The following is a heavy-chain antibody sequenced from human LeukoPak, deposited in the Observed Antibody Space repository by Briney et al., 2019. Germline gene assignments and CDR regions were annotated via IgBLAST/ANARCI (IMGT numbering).Heavy chain of an antibody. D-gene: IGHD3-16*01. Sequence: GGSLRLSCAASGFTFSSYSMNWVRQAPGKGLEWVSYISSSSSTIYYADSVKGRFTISRDNAKNSLYLQMNSLRAEDTAVYYCARSLVPRLYYFDYWGPGTLGNVSS. CDR1: GFTFSSYS. CDR3: ARSLVPRLYYFDY. CDR2: ISSSSSTI. V-gene: IGHV3-48*01. J-gene: IGHJ4*02.